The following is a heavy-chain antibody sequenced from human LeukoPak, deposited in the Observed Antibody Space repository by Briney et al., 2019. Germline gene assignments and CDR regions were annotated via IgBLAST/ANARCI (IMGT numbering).Heavy chain of an antibody. CDR2: IYYSGST. D-gene: IGHD3-10*01. J-gene: IGHJ3*02. V-gene: IGHV4-59*01. CDR3: ARDLGVMVRAFDI. Sequence: ASETLSLTCTVSGDSISSYYWSWIRQPPGKRLEWIGYIYYSGSTSYNPSLKSRVTISVDTSKNQISLKLSSVTAADTAVYYCARDLGVMVRAFDIWGQGTMVTVSS. CDR1: GDSISSYY.